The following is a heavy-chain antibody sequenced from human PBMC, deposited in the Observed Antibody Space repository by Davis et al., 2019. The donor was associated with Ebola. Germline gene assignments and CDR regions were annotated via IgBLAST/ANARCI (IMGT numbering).Heavy chain of an antibody. CDR3: ANTHCSGGSCHGMDV. CDR1: GFTFSSYA. D-gene: IGHD2-15*01. V-gene: IGHV3-23*01. J-gene: IGHJ6*02. CDR2: ITGSGDST. Sequence: GGSLRLSCAASGFTFSSYAMSWVRQAPGKGLEWVSAITGSGDSTYYADSVKDRFTISRDNSKNTLYLQMNSLRAEDTAVYYRANTHCSGGSCHGMDVWGQGTTVTVSS.